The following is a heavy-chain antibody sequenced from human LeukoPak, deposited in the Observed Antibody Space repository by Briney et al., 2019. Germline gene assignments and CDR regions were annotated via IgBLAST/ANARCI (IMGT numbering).Heavy chain of an antibody. D-gene: IGHD3-22*01. Sequence: ASVKVSCKASGYTFTSYCMHWVRQAPGQGLEWMGIINPSGGSTSYAQKFQGRVTMTRDTSTSTVYMELSSLRSEDTAVYYCARDVPSNDYYDSSIAPWGQGTLVTVSS. J-gene: IGHJ5*02. CDR3: ARDVPSNDYYDSSIAP. V-gene: IGHV1-46*01. CDR2: INPSGGST. CDR1: GYTFTSYC.